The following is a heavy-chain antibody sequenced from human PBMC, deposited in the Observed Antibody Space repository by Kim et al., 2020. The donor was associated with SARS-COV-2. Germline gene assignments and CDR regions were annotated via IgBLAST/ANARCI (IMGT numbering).Heavy chain of an antibody. J-gene: IGHJ4*02. CDR3: ASLYYYDSSGYSPPFDY. Sequence: GGSLRLSCAASGFTFSSYAMHWVRQAPGKGLEWVAVISYDGSNKYYADSVKGRFTISRDNSKNTLYLQMNSLRAEDTAVYYCASLYYYDSSGYSPPFDYWGQGTLVTVSS. V-gene: IGHV3-30*04. CDR1: GFTFSSYA. CDR2: ISYDGSNK. D-gene: IGHD3-22*01.